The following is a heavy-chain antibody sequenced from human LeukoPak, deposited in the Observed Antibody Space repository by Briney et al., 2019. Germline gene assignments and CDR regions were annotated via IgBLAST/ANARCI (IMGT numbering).Heavy chain of an antibody. D-gene: IGHD2-2*02. J-gene: IGHJ3*02. V-gene: IGHV3-7*01. CDR3: ARTYQLLYDDAFDI. CDR2: IKQDGSEK. CDR1: GFTFSSYW. Sequence: GGSLRLSCAASGFTFSSYWMSWVRQAPGKGLEWVANIKQDGSEKYYVDSVKGRFTISRDNAKNSLYLQMNSLRAEDTAMYYCARTYQLLYDDAFDIWGQGTMVTVSS.